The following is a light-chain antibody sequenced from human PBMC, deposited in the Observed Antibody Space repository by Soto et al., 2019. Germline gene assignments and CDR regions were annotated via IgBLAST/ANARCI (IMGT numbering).Light chain of an antibody. Sequence: QSALTQPASVSGSPGQSITSSCTGTSSDIGGYNFVSWYQQHPGKAPKLMIYEGSKRPSGVSNRFSGSKAGSTASLTISGLQAEDEADYHCCSYASSGTVVFGGGTKLTVL. J-gene: IGLJ2*01. CDR1: SSDIGGYNF. V-gene: IGLV2-23*01. CDR2: EGS. CDR3: CSYASSGTVV.